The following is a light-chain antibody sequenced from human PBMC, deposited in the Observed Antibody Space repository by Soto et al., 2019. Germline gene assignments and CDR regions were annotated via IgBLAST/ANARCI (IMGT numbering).Light chain of an antibody. V-gene: IGKV1-5*01. Sequence: IQMTQSPSTLSASVGDRVTITCRASQSINKWVAWFQQKSGRAPKLLIYDASSLESGVPSRFSGSGSGTEFTLTISSLQPDDFATYYCQQYNSYSRTFGQGTKVEIK. CDR3: QQYNSYSRT. J-gene: IGKJ1*01. CDR2: DAS. CDR1: QSINKW.